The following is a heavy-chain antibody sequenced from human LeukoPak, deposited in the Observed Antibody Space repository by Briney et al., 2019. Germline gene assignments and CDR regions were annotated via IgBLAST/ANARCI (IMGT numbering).Heavy chain of an antibody. CDR2: ISKNGRNT. CDR1: GFTFSSHG. Sequence: PGGSLRLSCAASGFTFSSHGMSWVRQAPGKGLEFVSAISKNGRNTYYGNSMKGRFTISRDISKNTLYLQMGSLRPEDMAVYYCARVDSGSACASWGQGILVTVSS. V-gene: IGHV3-64*01. J-gene: IGHJ1*01. D-gene: IGHD6-19*01. CDR3: ARVDSGSACAS.